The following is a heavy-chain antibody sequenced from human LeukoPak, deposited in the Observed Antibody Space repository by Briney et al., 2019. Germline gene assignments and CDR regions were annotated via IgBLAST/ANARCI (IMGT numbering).Heavy chain of an antibody. J-gene: IGHJ3*02. CDR3: ARTVRQWLANDAFDI. CDR1: GGSISGHN. CDR2: IYSSGST. Sequence: SETLSLTCTVSGGSISGHNWTWIRQPPGKGLEWIGYIYSSGSTNYNPSLKSRITMSVDTSKNHFSLRLSSVTAADTALYYCARTVRQWLANDAFDIWGQGTMVTVSS. D-gene: IGHD6-19*01. V-gene: IGHV4-59*11.